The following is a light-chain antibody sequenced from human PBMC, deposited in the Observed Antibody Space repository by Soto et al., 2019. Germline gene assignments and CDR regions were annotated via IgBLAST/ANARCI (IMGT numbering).Light chain of an antibody. Sequence: EIVRTQSPATLSVSPGERATLSCRASQSVSSSYLAWYQQNPCQAPRLLIYDASNRATGIPARFSGSGSGTDFTLTISSLEPEDLAVYYCQQRSNWPPITVGQGTRRAI. CDR3: QQRSNWPPIT. V-gene: IGKV3D-20*02. CDR1: QSVSSSY. J-gene: IGKJ5*01. CDR2: DAS.